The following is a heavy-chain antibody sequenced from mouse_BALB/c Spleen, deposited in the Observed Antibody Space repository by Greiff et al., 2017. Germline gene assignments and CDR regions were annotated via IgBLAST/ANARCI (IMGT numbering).Heavy chain of an antibody. J-gene: IGHJ3*01. Sequence: EVQRVESGGGLVKPGGSLKLSCAASGFAFSSYDMSWVRQTPEKRLEWVAYISSGGGSTYYPDTVKGRFTISRDNAKNTLYLQMSSLKSEDTAMYYCARGAGGWFAYWGQGTLVTVSA. D-gene: IGHD3-3*01. V-gene: IGHV5-12-1*01. CDR1: GFAFSSYD. CDR3: ARGAGGWFAY. CDR2: ISSGGGST.